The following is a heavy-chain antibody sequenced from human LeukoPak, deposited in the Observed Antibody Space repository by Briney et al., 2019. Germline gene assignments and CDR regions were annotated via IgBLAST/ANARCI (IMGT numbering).Heavy chain of an antibody. CDR2: ISGSGGST. CDR1: GFTFSSYG. D-gene: IGHD5-12*01. J-gene: IGHJ4*02. CDR3: ARGSGWLRLGY. V-gene: IGHV3-23*01. Sequence: SGGSLRLSCAASGFTFSSYGMSWVRQAPGKGLEWVSAISGSGGSTYYADSVKGRFTISRDNSKNTLYLQMNSLRAEDTAVYYCARGSGWLRLGYWGQGTLVTVSS.